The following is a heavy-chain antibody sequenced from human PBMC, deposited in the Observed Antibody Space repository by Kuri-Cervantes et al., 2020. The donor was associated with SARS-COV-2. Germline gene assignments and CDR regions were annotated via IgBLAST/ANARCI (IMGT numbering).Heavy chain of an antibody. V-gene: IGHV3-30-3*01. CDR3: ARAMITIFVGGAFDY. CDR2: ISYDGSNK. J-gene: IGHJ4*02. CDR1: GFTFSSYA. D-gene: IGHD3-3*01. Sequence: GGSLRLSCAASGFTFSSYAMHWVRQAPGKGLEWVAVISYDGSNKYYADSVKGRFTISRDNSKNTLYLQMNSLRAEDTAVYYCARAMITIFVGGAFDYWGQGTLVTVSS.